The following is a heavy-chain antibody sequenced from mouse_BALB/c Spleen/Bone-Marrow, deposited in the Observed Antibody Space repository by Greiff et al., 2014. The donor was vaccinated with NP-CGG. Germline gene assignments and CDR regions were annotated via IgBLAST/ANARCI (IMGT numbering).Heavy chain of an antibody. CDR1: GYTFTNYW. V-gene: IGHV1-63*02. CDR3: AGEDRTKEYYYAMDY. J-gene: IGHJ4*01. Sequence: QVHVKQSGAELVRPGTSVKISCKASGYTFTNYWLGWVKQRPGHGLEWVGDVYPGGVYTNYNEKLKGKATLTADTSSNTAYMQLSSLTPDDSAVYFCAGEDRTKEYYYAMDYWGQGTSVTVSS. CDR2: VYPGGVYT. D-gene: IGHD2-14*01.